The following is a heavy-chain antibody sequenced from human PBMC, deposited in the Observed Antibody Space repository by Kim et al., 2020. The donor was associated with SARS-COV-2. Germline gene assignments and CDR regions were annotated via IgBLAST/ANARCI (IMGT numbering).Heavy chain of an antibody. J-gene: IGHJ3*02. CDR1: GGSISSGGYY. D-gene: IGHD3-10*01. Sequence: SETLSLTCTVSGGSISSGGYYWSWIRQHPGKGLEWIGYIYYSGSTYYNPSLKSRVTISVDTSKNQFSLMLSSVTAADTAVYYCARALGTLWFGDLLIGALDIWGQGTMVTVSS. CDR3: ARALGTLWFGDLLIGALDI. V-gene: IGHV4-31*03. CDR2: IYYSGST.